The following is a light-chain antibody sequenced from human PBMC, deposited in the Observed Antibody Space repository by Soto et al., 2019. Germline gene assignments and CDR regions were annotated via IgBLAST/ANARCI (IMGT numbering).Light chain of an antibody. CDR2: EVS. CDR3: SSYAGSSTWV. V-gene: IGLV2-8*01. J-gene: IGLJ2*01. CDR1: SSDVGGYNY. Sequence: QSAPTQPPSASGSPGQSATISCTGTSSDVGGYNYVSWYQQYPGKAPKLMIYEVSKRPSGVPDRFSGSKSGNTASLTVSGLHPEDEADYYCSSYAGSSTWVFGGGTKLTVL.